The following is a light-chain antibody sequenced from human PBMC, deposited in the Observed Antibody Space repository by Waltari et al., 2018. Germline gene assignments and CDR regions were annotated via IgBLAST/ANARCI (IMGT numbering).Light chain of an antibody. CDR3: CSYAGSYTWV. V-gene: IGLV2-23*01. CDR2: DDN. J-gene: IGLJ3*02. CDR1: SRDVGNYNL. Sequence: QSALTQPASVSGSPGQSITISCTGTSRDVGNYNLVSWYQQYQGKAPKVMIYDDNRRPSGVSDRFSGSKSGNTASLTISGVQAEDEADYYCCSYAGSYTWVFGGGTKLTVL.